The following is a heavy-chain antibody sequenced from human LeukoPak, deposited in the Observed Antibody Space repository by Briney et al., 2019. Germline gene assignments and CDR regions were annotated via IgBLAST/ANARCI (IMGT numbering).Heavy chain of an antibody. CDR3: ARLYYDSSGYYQICYFDY. D-gene: IGHD3-22*01. Sequence: PSETLSLTSTVSGGSISSSSYYWGWLRQPPGKGLEWIGSTYYSGSTYYNPSLKSRVTISVDTSKNQFSLNLSSVTAADTAVYYCARLYYDSSGYYQICYFDYWGQGTLVTVSS. CDR2: TYYSGST. J-gene: IGHJ4*02. V-gene: IGHV4-39*01. CDR1: GGSISSSSYY.